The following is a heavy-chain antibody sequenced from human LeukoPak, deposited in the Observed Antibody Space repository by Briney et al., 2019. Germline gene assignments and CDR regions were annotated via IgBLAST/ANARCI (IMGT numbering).Heavy chain of an antibody. CDR3: ARGVVPGDY. V-gene: IGHV4-59*11. J-gene: IGHJ4*02. Sequence: PSETLSLICSFSGGSISSHYWSWIRQPPGKGLDWIVYIYYSGSTSYNPSRKRRVTISVDTSKNQFSLKLSSVTAADTAVYYCARGVVPGDYWGQGTLVTVSA. CDR2: IYYSGST. CDR1: GGSISSHY. D-gene: IGHD2-2*01.